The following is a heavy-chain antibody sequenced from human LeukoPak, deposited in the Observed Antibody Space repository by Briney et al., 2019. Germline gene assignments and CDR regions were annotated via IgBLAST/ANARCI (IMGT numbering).Heavy chain of an antibody. CDR2: IRYDGSNI. CDR3: AKEAQRAFDI. D-gene: IGHD6-25*01. J-gene: IGHJ3*02. Sequence: GGSLRLSCEASGFTFSSYCMHWVRQAPGKGLEWVAFIRYDGSNIYYRDSVKDRFTISRDNSKNTLYLQMNSLRAEDTAVFYCAKEAQRAFDIWGQGTMVTVSS. V-gene: IGHV3-30*02. CDR1: GFTFSSYC.